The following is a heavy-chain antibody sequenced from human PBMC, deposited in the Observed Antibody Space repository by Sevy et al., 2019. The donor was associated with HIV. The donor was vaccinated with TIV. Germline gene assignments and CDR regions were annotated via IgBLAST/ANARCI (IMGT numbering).Heavy chain of an antibody. CDR2: IRSKGNSYAT. V-gene: IGHV3-73*01. CDR3: TRGGARDSSSWYDYFDY. Sequence: GASLRLSCAASGFTFSGSAMQWVRQASGKGLEWVGRIRSKGNSYATAYAASVKGRFTISRDDSKNTVYLQMNSLKTEDTAVYYCTRGGARDSSSWYDYFDYWCQGTLVTVSS. J-gene: IGHJ4*02. CDR1: GFTFSGSA. D-gene: IGHD6-13*01.